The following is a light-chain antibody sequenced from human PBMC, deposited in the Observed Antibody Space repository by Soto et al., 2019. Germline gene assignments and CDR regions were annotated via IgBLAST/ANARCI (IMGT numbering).Light chain of an antibody. CDR2: TTS. CDR1: QSVGSN. Sequence: EIVMTQSPATLSVSPGERATLSCRASQSVGSNLAWYQQKPGQAPRLLIYTTSTRAAGVPARFSGSGSGTDFTLSIRSLQSEDSAIYYCQQYNTWPRTFGQGTKVELK. J-gene: IGKJ1*01. CDR3: QQYNTWPRT. V-gene: IGKV3-15*01.